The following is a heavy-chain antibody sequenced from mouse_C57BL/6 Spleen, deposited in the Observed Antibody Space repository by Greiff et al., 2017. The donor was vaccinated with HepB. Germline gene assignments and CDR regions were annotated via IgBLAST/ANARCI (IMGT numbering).Heavy chain of an antibody. CDR2: IYPGSGST. CDR3: ARSGNRYAMDY. Sequence: VQLQQSGAELVKPGASVKMSCKASGYTFTSYWITWVKQRPGQGLEWIGDIYPGSGSTNYNEKFKSKATLTVDTSSSTAYMQLSSLTSEDSAVYYCARSGNRYAMDYWGQGTSVTVSS. D-gene: IGHD2-1*01. J-gene: IGHJ4*01. V-gene: IGHV1-55*01. CDR1: GYTFTSYW.